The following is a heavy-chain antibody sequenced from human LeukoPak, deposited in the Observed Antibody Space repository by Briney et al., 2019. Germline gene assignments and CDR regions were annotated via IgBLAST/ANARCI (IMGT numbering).Heavy chain of an antibody. V-gene: IGHV1-18*01. CDR2: ISAYNGNT. CDR3: ARDRGLLWFGGLLHQAPLDY. CDR1: GYTFTSYG. D-gene: IGHD3-10*01. J-gene: IGHJ4*02. Sequence: ASVKVSCKASGYTFTSYGTSWVRQAPGQGLEWMGWISAYNGNTNYAQKLQGRVTMTTDTSTSTAYMELRSLRSDDTAVYYCARDRGLLWFGGLLHQAPLDYWGQGTLVTVSS.